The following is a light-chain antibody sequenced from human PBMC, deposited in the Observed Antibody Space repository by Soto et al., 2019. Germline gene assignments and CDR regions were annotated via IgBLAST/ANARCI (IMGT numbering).Light chain of an antibody. CDR3: TSYTTTNTLA. CDR1: XXXIGAFNY. Sequence: QSALTQPASVSGXXXXTXXXXXXGXXXXIGAFNYVSWFQQYAGKAPKCVIYDVSNRPSGVSYRFSGSKSGNVASLTISGLQAEDEADYYCTSYTTTNTLAVGGGTKLTVL. J-gene: IGLJ2*01. CDR2: DVS. V-gene: IGLV2-14*03.